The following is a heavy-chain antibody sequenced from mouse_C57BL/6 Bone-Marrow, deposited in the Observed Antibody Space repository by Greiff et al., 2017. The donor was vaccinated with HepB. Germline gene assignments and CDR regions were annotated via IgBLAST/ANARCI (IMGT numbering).Heavy chain of an antibody. V-gene: IGHV1-85*01. Sequence: VQRVESGPELVKPGASVKLSCKASGYTFTSYDINWVKQRPGQGLEWIGWIYPRDGSTKYNEKFKGKATLTVDTSSSTAYMELHSLASEDSAVYFCARHYYGNDYWGQGTTLTVSS. D-gene: IGHD2-1*01. CDR3: ARHYYGNDY. CDR1: GYTFTSYD. J-gene: IGHJ2*01. CDR2: IYPRDGST.